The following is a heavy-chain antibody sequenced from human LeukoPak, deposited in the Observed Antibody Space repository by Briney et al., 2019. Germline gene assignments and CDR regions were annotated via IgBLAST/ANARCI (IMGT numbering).Heavy chain of an antibody. Sequence: PSETLSLTCTVSGASISAFHWTWFRHPAGKGLEWIGLIYSSGSTLFNPSLKSRVAMSVDLTKSQLSLKLTSVTAADTAMYYCARKDGDYWGRGTLVTVSS. V-gene: IGHV4-4*07. CDR2: IYSSGST. CDR1: GASISAFH. CDR3: ARKDGDY. J-gene: IGHJ4*02.